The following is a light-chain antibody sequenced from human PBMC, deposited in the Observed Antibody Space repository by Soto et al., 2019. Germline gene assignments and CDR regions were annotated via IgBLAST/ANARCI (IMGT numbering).Light chain of an antibody. V-gene: IGLV1-51*01. CDR3: GTWDSSLSAAV. CDR1: SSNIGRNY. Sequence: QSVLTQPPSVSAAPGQKVTISCSGSSSNIGRNYVSWYQQLPGTAPKLLIYDNNKRPSGIPDRFSGSKSGTSATLGITGLQTGDEADYYCGTWDSSLSAAVFGGGTKVTVL. J-gene: IGLJ2*01. CDR2: DNN.